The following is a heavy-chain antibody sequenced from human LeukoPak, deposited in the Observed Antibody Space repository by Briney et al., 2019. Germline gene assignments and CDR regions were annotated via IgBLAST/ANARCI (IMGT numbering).Heavy chain of an antibody. CDR1: GGTFSSYA. D-gene: IGHD5-12*01. Sequence: SVKVSCKASGGTFSSYAISWVRQAPGQGLEWMGRIIPILGIANYAQKFQGRVTIAADKSTSTAYMELSSLRSEDTAVYYCAWVRSGSLKKDIVATMPQFDYWGQGTLVTVSS. J-gene: IGHJ4*02. CDR3: AWVRSGSLKKDIVATMPQFDY. V-gene: IGHV1-69*04. CDR2: IIPILGIA.